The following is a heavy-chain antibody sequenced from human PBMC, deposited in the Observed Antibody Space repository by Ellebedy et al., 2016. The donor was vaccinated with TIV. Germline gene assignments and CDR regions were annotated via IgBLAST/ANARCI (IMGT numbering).Heavy chain of an antibody. CDR2: IKQDGSEK. V-gene: IGHV3-7*03. J-gene: IGHJ1*01. D-gene: IGHD1-26*01. CDR3: AKATGGVGANKH. CDR1: GFTFSSYW. Sequence: GESLKISXAASGFTFSSYWMSWVRQAPGKGLEWVANIKQDGSEKYYVDSVKGRFTISRDNSKNTLYLQMNSLRAEDTAVYYCAKATGGVGANKHWGQGTLVTVSS.